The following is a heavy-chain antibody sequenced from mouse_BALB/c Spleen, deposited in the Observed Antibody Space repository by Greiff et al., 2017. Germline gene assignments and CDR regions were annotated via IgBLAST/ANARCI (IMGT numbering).Heavy chain of an antibody. CDR2: IYPGSGNT. CDR1: GYTFTDYY. CDR3: ASYGNYGGFAY. V-gene: IGHV1-77*01. D-gene: IGHD2-1*01. Sequence: QVQLQQSGAELARPGASVKLSCKASGYTFTDYYINWVKQRTGQGLEWIGEIYPGSGNTYYNEKFKGKATLTADKSSSTAYMQLSSLTSEDSAVYFCASYGNYGGFAYWGQGTLVTVSA. J-gene: IGHJ3*01.